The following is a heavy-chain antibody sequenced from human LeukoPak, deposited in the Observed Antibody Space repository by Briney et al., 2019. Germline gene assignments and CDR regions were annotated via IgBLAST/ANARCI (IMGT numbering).Heavy chain of an antibody. V-gene: IGHV3-21*01. CDR1: GFTFSAYS. D-gene: IGHD1-7*01. Sequence: PGGSLRLSCAASGFTFSAYSMNWVRQAPGKGLEWVSSAGTSSSYIYYADSVKGRFTISRDNSKNTLYLQMNSLRAEDTAVYYCARQLELDPGMDVWGQGTTVTVSS. J-gene: IGHJ6*02. CDR3: ARQLELDPGMDV. CDR2: AGTSSSYI.